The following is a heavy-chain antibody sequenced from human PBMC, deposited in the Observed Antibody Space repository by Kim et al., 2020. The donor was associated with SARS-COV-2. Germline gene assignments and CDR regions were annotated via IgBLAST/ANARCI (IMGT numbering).Heavy chain of an antibody. D-gene: IGHD1-1*01. CDR3: ARVPTGTYHYYYMDF. V-gene: IGHV1-69*04. Sequence: SVKVSCKASGGTFSSYAISWVRQAPGQGLEWMGRIIPILGIANYAQKFQGRVTITADKSTSTAYMELSSLRSEDTAVYYCARVPTGTYHYYYMDFWGKG. CDR1: GGTFSSYA. CDR2: IIPILGIA. J-gene: IGHJ6*03.